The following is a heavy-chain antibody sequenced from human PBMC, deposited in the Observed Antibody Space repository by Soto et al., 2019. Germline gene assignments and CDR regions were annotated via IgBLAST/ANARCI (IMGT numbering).Heavy chain of an antibody. J-gene: IGHJ4*02. CDR1: GLTFSSYS. Sequence: GGSLRLSCAASGLTFSSYSMNWVRQAPGKGLEWVSYISSSSSTIYYADSVKGRFTISRDNAKNSLYLQMNSLRDEDTAVYYCARDTQDDFWSGYYRDYWGQGTLVTVSS. CDR3: ARDTQDDFWSGYYRDY. D-gene: IGHD3-3*01. V-gene: IGHV3-48*02. CDR2: ISSSSSTI.